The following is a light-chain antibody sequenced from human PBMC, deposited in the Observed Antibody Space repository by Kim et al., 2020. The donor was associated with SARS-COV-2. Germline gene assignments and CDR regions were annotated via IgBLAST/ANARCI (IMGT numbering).Light chain of an antibody. CDR2: GAS. CDR1: QSVSSSY. CDR3: QQYGSSPCT. Sequence: SPGERATLSCRASQSVSSSYLAWYQQKPGQAPRLLIYGASSRATGIPDRFSGSGSGTDFTLTISRLEPEDFAVYYCQQYGSSPCTFGQGTKVDIK. J-gene: IGKJ1*01. V-gene: IGKV3-20*01.